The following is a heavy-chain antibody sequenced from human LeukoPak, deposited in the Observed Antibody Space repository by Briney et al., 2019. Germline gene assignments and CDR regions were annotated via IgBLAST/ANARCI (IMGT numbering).Heavy chain of an antibody. CDR1: GYTFTSYG. J-gene: IGHJ5*02. CDR2: ISAYNGNT. Sequence: ASVKVSCKASGYTFTSYGTSWVRQAPGQGLEWMGWISAYNGNTNYAQKLQGRVTMTTDTSTSTAYMELRSLRSDDTAVYYCAREEIIVGATHDYNWFDPWGQGTLVTVSS. D-gene: IGHD1-26*01. V-gene: IGHV1-18*01. CDR3: AREEIIVGATHDYNWFDP.